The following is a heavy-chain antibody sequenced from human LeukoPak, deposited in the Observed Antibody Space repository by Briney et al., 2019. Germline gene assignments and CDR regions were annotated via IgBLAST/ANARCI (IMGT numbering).Heavy chain of an antibody. CDR3: ARDLQSYSSSWYLIDP. V-gene: IGHV1-2*02. D-gene: IGHD6-13*01. CDR1: GYTFTDHY. Sequence: ASVKVSCKASGYTFTDHYLQWVRQAPGQGLEWMGWINPNSGGTNYAQKFQGRVTMTRDTSISTAYMELSRLRSDDTAVYYCARDLQSYSSSWYLIDPWGQGTLVTVSS. J-gene: IGHJ5*02. CDR2: INPNSGGT.